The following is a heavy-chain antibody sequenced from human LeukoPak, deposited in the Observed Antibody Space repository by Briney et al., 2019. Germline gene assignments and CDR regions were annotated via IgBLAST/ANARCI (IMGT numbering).Heavy chain of an antibody. J-gene: IGHJ4*02. CDR1: GYTFTNYA. CDR3: ARKLCVRGSGSYCPFDY. V-gene: IGHV7-4-1*02. D-gene: IGHD3-10*01. CDR2: INTNTGNP. Sequence: GASVKVSCKASGYTFTNYAMNWVRQAPGQGLEWMGWINTNTGNPTYGQGFTGRFVFSLDTSVSTAYLQISSLKAEDTAVYYCARKLCVRGSGSYCPFDYWGQGTLVTVSS.